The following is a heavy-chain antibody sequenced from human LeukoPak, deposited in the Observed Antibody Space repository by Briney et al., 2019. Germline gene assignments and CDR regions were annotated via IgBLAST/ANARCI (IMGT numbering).Heavy chain of an antibody. CDR2: ISAYNGNT. D-gene: IGHD3-9*01. V-gene: IGHV1-18*01. Sequence: ASVKVSCTASGFTFTSYGISWVRQAPGQGLEWMGWISAYNGNTNYAQEFQGRVTMTTDTSTSTAYMDLRSLRSDDTAVYYCARDLGDYDVLTGYYKNWFDPWGQGTLVTVSS. CDR1: GFTFTSYG. CDR3: ARDLGDYDVLTGYYKNWFDP. J-gene: IGHJ5*02.